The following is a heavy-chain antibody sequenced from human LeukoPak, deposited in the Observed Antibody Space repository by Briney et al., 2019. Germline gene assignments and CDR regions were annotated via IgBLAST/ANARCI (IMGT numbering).Heavy chain of an antibody. V-gene: IGHV3-15*01. CDR1: GFTFSNAW. CDR2: IKSKTDGGTT. Sequence: GGSLRLSCAASGFTFSNAWMSWVRQAPGKGPEWVGRIKSKTDGGTTDYAAPVKGRFTISRDDSKNTLYLQMNSLKTEDTAVYYCTTLYNWKIYYFDYWGQGTLVTVSS. CDR3: TTLYNWKIYYFDY. J-gene: IGHJ4*02. D-gene: IGHD1-20*01.